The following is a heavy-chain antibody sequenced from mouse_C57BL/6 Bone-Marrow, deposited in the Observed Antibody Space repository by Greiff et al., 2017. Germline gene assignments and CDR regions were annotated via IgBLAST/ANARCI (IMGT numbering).Heavy chain of an antibody. J-gene: IGHJ3*01. Sequence: VQLKQPGAELVKPGASVKLSCKASGYTFTSYWMQWVKQRPGQGLEWIGEIDPSDSYTNYNQKFKGKATLTVDTSSSTAYMQLSSLTSEDSAVYYCARPDYDGAWFAYWGQGTLVTVSA. V-gene: IGHV1-50*01. CDR2: IDPSDSYT. CDR3: ARPDYDGAWFAY. D-gene: IGHD2-4*01. CDR1: GYTFTSYW.